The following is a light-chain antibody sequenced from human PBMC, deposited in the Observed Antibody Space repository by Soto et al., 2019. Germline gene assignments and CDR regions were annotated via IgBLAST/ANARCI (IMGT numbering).Light chain of an antibody. CDR3: QQYGSYSPLT. J-gene: IGKJ4*01. Sequence: DIQMPQSPSILSASVGDRVTITCGASQSIRSWLAWYQQKPGKAPKLLIYDAYSLESGVPSRFSGRRSGTEFTLTIAGLQPEDFATYYCQQYGSYSPLTFGGGTKVDIK. CDR1: QSIRSW. V-gene: IGKV1-5*01. CDR2: DAY.